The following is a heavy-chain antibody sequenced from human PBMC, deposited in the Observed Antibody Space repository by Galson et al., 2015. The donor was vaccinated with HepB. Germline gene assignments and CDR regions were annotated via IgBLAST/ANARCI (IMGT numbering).Heavy chain of an antibody. CDR2: FDPEDGET. CDR3: AVTYRYYDYGMDV. J-gene: IGHJ6*02. V-gene: IGHV1-24*01. Sequence: SVKVSCKVSVLSLSELCMHWVRQAPGKGPEWVGGFDPEDGETVYAQKFQGRVTMIEDTSTDTAYMELSSLRSEDTAVYYCAVTYRYYDYGMDVWGQGTTVTVSS. D-gene: IGHD3-16*02. CDR1: VLSLSELC.